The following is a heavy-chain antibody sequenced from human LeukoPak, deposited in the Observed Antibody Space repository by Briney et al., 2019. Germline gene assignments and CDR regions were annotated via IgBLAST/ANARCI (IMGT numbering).Heavy chain of an antibody. CDR3: ARDRPNWNLLDYFDY. D-gene: IGHD1-20*01. CDR2: ISSSGSTI. CDR1: GFTFSDYY. V-gene: IGHV3-11*01. Sequence: GGSLRLSCAASGFTFSDYYMSWIRQAPGKRLEWVSYISSSGSTIYYADSVKGRFTISRDNAKNSLYLQMNSLRAEDTAVYYCARDRPNWNLLDYFDYWGQGTLVTVSS. J-gene: IGHJ4*02.